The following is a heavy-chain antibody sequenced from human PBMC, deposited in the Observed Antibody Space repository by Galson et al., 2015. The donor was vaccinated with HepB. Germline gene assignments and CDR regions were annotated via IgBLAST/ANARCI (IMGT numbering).Heavy chain of an antibody. CDR2: ISSNGGST. J-gene: IGHJ4*02. V-gene: IGHV3-64D*06. D-gene: IGHD5-12*01. Sequence: SLRLSCAASGFTFSSYAMHWVRQAPGKGLEYVSAISSNGGSTYYADSVKGRFTISRDNSKNTLYLQMSSLRAEDTAVYYCVKGGHSGYDDYPNWGQGTLVTVSS. CDR1: GFTFSSYA. CDR3: VKGGHSGYDDYPN.